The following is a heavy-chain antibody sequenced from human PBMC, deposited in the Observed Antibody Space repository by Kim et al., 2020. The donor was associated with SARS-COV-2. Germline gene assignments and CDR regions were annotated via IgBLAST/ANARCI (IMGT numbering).Heavy chain of an antibody. Sequence: SETLSLTCTVSGGSISSYYWSWIRQPPGKGLEWIGYIYYSGSTNYNPSLKSRVTISVDTSKNQFSLKLSSVTAADTAVYYCARDRGRKDHYYDSSGYPSREAFDIWGQGTMVTVSS. D-gene: IGHD3-22*01. CDR2: IYYSGST. CDR3: ARDRGRKDHYYDSSGYPSREAFDI. J-gene: IGHJ3*02. V-gene: IGHV4-59*01. CDR1: GGSISSYY.